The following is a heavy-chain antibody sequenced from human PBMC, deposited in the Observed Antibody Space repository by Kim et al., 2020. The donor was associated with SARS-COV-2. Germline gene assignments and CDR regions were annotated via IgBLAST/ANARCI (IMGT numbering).Heavy chain of an antibody. D-gene: IGHD3-9*01. CDR3: TRWYYDILTGYYPFDY. V-gene: IGHV3-49*04. CDR1: GFTFGDYA. Sequence: GGSLRLSCTASGFTFGDYAMSWVRQAPGKGLEWVGFIRSKAYGGTTEYAASVKGRFTISRDDSKSIAYLQMNSLKTEDTAVYYCTRWYYDILTGYYPFDYWGQGTLVIVSS. J-gene: IGHJ4*02. CDR2: IRSKAYGGTT.